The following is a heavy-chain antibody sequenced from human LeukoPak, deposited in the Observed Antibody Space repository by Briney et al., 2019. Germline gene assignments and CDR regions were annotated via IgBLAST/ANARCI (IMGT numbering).Heavy chain of an antibody. D-gene: IGHD2-8*01. Sequence: GGSMRLSCAAYGFTFSSFWMSWVRQAQGKVLEWVANIKQEGSEKYYVDSVKGRFTMSRDNAKNSLYLQMNSLRAEDTAVYYCARELRGALMEYYYYYYGMDVWGQKTTVTVSS. CDR1: GFTFSSFW. CDR3: ARELRGALMEYYYYYYGMDV. J-gene: IGHJ6*02. V-gene: IGHV3-7*01. CDR2: IKQEGSEK.